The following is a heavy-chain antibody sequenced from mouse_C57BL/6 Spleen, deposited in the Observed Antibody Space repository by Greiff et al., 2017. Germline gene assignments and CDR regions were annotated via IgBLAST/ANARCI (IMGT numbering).Heavy chain of an antibody. CDR2: IVPENGDT. D-gene: IGHD1-1*01. J-gene: IGHJ3*01. CDR3: TYYSGAY. CDR1: GFNITDDY. Sequence: VQLQQSGAELVRPGASVTLSCTASGFNITDDYMHWVKQRPEQGLEWIGWIVPENGDTDYASKFQGKATITADTSSNTAYLQLSSLTAEDTAVYYCTYYSGAYWGQGTRVTVSA. V-gene: IGHV14-4*01.